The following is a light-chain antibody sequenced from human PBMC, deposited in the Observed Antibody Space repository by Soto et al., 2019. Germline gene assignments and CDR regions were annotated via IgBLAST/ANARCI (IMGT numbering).Light chain of an antibody. CDR2: GAS. Sequence: EIVLTQSPATLSAFPGDRVTLSCRAIQSVSSSYLAWYQQKPGQAPRLLIYGASSRATGIPDRFSGSGSGTDFTLTISRLEPEDFAVYYCQQYGSSPPWTFGQGTKVDIK. CDR3: QQYGSSPPWT. V-gene: IGKV3-20*01. CDR1: QSVSSSY. J-gene: IGKJ1*01.